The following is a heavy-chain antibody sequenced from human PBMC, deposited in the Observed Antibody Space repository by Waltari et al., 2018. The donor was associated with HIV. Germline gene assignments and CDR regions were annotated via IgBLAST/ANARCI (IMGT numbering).Heavy chain of an antibody. CDR2: IYYRGST. CDR1: GGSISSSSYY. Sequence: QLQLQESGPGLVKPSETLSLTCTVTGGSISSSSYYWGWLRQPPGKGLAWIGSIYYRGSTYYNTSLKRRVTISLDTSKNQFFLKLISVTAADAAVYYCARHHAAGRTPFDPGGQGTLVTVSS. J-gene: IGHJ5*02. D-gene: IGHD6-13*01. V-gene: IGHV4-39*01. CDR3: ARHHAAGRTPFDP.